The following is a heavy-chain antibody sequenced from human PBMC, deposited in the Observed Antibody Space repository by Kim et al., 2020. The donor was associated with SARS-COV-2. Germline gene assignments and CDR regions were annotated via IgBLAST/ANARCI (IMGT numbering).Heavy chain of an antibody. CDR3: TTSDGYGWYGY. J-gene: IGHJ4*02. CDR2: IRSKSNNYAT. CDR1: GFTFSGVA. D-gene: IGHD6-19*01. Sequence: GGPLRLSCAASGFTFSGVAMHWVRQASGKGLEWLGRIRSKSNNYATAYTASVKGRFTISRDDSKNTAFLQMNSLKTEDTAVYYCTTSDGYGWYGYWGQGTLVTVSS. V-gene: IGHV3-73*01.